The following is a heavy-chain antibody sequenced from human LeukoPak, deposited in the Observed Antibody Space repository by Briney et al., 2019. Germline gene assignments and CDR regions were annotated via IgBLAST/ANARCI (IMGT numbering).Heavy chain of an antibody. CDR2: IVGSGGGT. Sequence: GGSLRLSCAASGFTFSNYAMTWVRQAPGKGLQWVSSIVGSGGGTYYADSVKGRFTISRDNAKNSLYLQMNSLRAEDTAVYYCASGGPYSSLDYWGQGTLVTVSS. J-gene: IGHJ4*02. V-gene: IGHV3-23*01. CDR1: GFTFSNYA. D-gene: IGHD6-13*01. CDR3: ASGGPYSSLDY.